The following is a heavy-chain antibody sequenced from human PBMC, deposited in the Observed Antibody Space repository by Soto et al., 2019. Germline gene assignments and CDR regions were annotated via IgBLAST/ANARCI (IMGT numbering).Heavy chain of an antibody. D-gene: IGHD6-13*01. CDR1: GFTFSIYA. Sequence: EVQLLESGGGLVQPGGSLRLSCAASGFTFSIYAMSWVRQAPGKGLEWVSSISTSGVGTDDADSVKGRFTISRDSSKNTLYLQVNSLRAEDTALYYCAKSGYSSSCYGYFDYWGQGTLVTVSS. V-gene: IGHV3-23*01. J-gene: IGHJ4*02. CDR2: ISTSGVGT. CDR3: AKSGYSSSCYGYFDY.